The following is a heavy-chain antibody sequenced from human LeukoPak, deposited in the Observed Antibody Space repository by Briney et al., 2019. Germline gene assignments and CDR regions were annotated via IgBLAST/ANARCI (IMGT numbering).Heavy chain of an antibody. CDR2: IRYDGSNK. CDR3: AKSHLRNGYCSSGSCLATTNWFDP. V-gene: IGHV3-30*02. CDR1: GFTFSSYG. J-gene: IGHJ5*02. D-gene: IGHD2-15*01. Sequence: PGGSLRLSCAASGFTFSSYGMHWVRQAPGKGLEWVAFIRYDGSNKYYADSVKGRFTISRDNSKNTLYLQMNSLRAEDTAVYYCAKSHLRNGYCSSGSCLATTNWFDPWGQGTLVTVSS.